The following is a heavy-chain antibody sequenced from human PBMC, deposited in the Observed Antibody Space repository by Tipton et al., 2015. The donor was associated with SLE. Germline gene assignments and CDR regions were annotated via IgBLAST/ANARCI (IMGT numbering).Heavy chain of an antibody. CDR1: GFTFADYG. Sequence: SLRLSCTTSGFTFADYGLSWVRQAPGKGLEWVSVIYSGGSTYYADSVKGRFTISRDNSKNTLYLQMNSLRAEDTAVYYCAREGLLYGFDYWGQGTLVTVSS. V-gene: IGHV3-53*05. D-gene: IGHD4-17*01. CDR3: AREGLLYGFDY. CDR2: IYSGGST. J-gene: IGHJ4*02.